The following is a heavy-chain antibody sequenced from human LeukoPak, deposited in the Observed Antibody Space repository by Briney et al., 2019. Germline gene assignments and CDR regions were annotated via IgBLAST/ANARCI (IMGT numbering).Heavy chain of an antibody. J-gene: IGHJ4*02. CDR2: ISYDGSNK. D-gene: IGHD6-19*01. CDR3: AREGPGSGSYYFDY. Sequence: GGSLRLSCAASGFTFSTYAMHWVRRAPGKGLEWVAFISYDGSNKYYADSVKGRFTISRDNSKNTLYLQMNSLRAEDTAVYYCAREGPGSGSYYFDYWGQGTLVTVSS. V-gene: IGHV3-30-3*01. CDR1: GFTFSTYA.